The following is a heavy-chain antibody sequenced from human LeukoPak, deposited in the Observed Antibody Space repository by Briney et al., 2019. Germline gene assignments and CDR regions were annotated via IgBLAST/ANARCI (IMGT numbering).Heavy chain of an antibody. D-gene: IGHD1-26*01. CDR1: GGSISSSSYY. V-gene: IGHV4-61*05. CDR3: ARHARGKVTNSGSHRTNFDY. Sequence: PSETLSLTCTVSGGSISSSSYYWGWIRQPPGKGLEWIGYIYYSGSTNYNPSLKSRVTISVDRSKNQFSLKLSSVTAADTAVYYCARHARGKVTNSGSHRTNFDYWGQGTLVTVSS. J-gene: IGHJ4*02. CDR2: IYYSGST.